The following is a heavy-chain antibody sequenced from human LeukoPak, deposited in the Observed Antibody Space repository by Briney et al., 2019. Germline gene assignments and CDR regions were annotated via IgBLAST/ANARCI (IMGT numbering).Heavy chain of an antibody. CDR2: MYASGTT. D-gene: IGHD6-19*01. V-gene: IGHV3-53*01. Sequence: GGSLRLSCVVSGFTVSGNYMSWVRQAPGQGLEWVSIMYASGTTDYADSVKGRFTISRDNSKNTLYLQMSSLGVEDTAVYYCAREGGPYSSTLRGCWGQGTLVTVSS. J-gene: IGHJ4*02. CDR1: GFTVSGNY. CDR3: AREGGPYSSTLRGC.